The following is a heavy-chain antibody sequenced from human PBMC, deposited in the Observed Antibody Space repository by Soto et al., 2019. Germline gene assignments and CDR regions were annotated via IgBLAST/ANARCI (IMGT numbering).Heavy chain of an antibody. J-gene: IGHJ4*02. CDR1: GYTFSSYF. V-gene: IGHV1-18*01. CDR2: ISAYNGNT. CDR3: ARDLPPVDY. Sequence: QVQLVQSGAEVKKPGASVKVSCKASGYTFSSYFISWVRQAPGQGLEWMGWISAYNGNTNYAQNRKGRVTMHTDTSTSTAYMELRSLRSDDPAVYYCARDLPPVDYWGQGTMVTVSS.